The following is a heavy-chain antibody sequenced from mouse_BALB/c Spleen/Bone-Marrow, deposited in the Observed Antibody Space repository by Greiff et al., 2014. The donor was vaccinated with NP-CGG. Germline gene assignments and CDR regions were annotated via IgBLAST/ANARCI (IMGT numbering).Heavy chain of an antibody. CDR2: IYPGSGST. D-gene: IGHD1-2*01. Sequence: LQQSGSELVRPGASVKLSRKASGYTFTSYWMHWVKQRPGQGLEWIGNIYPGSGSTNYDEKFKSKATLTVDTSSSTAYMQLSSLTSEDSAAYYCTPRLRYWGQGTTLTVSS. V-gene: IGHV1S22*01. CDR1: GYTFTSYW. CDR3: TPRLRY. J-gene: IGHJ2*01.